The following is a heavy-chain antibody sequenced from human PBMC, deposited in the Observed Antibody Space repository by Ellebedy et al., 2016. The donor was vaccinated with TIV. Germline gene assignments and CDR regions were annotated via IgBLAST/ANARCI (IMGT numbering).Heavy chain of an antibody. J-gene: IGHJ4*02. V-gene: IGHV3-11*01. D-gene: IGHD1-1*01. Sequence: GGSLRLSCAASKFTVSYNYMSWIRQAPGKGLEWVSFITSGGTIYYADSVKGRFTIPRDNAKNSLYLHVNNLRAEDTAVYYCARLDWSDVDLRHFYFDYWGQGTQVTVSS. CDR1: KFTVSYNY. CDR3: ARLDWSDVDLRHFYFDY. CDR2: ITSGGTI.